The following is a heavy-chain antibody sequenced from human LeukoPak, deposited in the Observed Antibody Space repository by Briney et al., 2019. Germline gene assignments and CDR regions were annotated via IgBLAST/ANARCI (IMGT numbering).Heavy chain of an antibody. CDR2: ISGSGDNT. CDR1: GFTFSSYA. D-gene: IGHD5-18*01. CDR3: ARKSVDTPMISFDY. Sequence: GGSLRLSCAASGFTFSSYAMNWVRQAPGKGLEWISSISGSGDNTYYADSVKGRFTISRDNSKNTLYLQMNSLRAEDTAVYYCARKSVDTPMISFDYWGQGTLVTVSS. V-gene: IGHV3-23*01. J-gene: IGHJ4*02.